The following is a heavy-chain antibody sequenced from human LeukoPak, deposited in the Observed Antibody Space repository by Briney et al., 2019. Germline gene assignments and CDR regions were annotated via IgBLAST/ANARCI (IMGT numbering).Heavy chain of an antibody. J-gene: IGHJ6*02. CDR2: IYYNGNT. D-gene: IGHD1-26*01. CDR3: ARGRSNYYSMDV. CDR1: GGSISSYY. Sequence: PSETLSLTCTVSGGSISSYYWNWIRRPPGKGLEWIGYIYYNGNTNYSPSLKSRVTMSVDTSKNLFSLKVSSVTAADTAVYYCARGRSNYYSMDVWGQGTTVTVSS. V-gene: IGHV4-59*01.